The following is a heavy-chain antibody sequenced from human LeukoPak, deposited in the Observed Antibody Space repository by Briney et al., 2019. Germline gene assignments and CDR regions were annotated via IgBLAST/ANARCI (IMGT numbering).Heavy chain of an antibody. V-gene: IGHV1-69*13. J-gene: IGHJ6*02. CDR3: ARDGYLDTAMVTDYYYGMDV. CDR2: IIPIFGTA. CDR1: GGTFNSYA. D-gene: IGHD5-18*01. Sequence: ASAKVSCKASGGTFNSYAISWVRQAPGQGLEWMGGIIPIFGTANYAQKFQGRVTITADESTSTAYMELSSLRSEDTAVYYCARDGYLDTAMVTDYYYGMDVWGQGTTVTVSS.